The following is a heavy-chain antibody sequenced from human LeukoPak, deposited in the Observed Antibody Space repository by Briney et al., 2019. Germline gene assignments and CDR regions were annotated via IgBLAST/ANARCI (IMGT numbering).Heavy chain of an antibody. J-gene: IGHJ5*02. CDR3: TRDFDP. Sequence: GGSLRLSCVASGLSFGNYWMDWVRQAPGKGLEWVGNIKQDGSEKYYVDSVKGRLTISRDNAKNSLYLDMNSLRVEDTAIYYCTRDFDPWGQGTLVTVSS. V-gene: IGHV3-7*01. CDR2: IKQDGSEK. CDR1: GLSFGNYW.